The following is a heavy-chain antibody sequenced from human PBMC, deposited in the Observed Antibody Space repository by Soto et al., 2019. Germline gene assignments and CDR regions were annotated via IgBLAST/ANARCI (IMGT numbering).Heavy chain of an antibody. CDR1: GFTFSSYA. CDR3: ARVPSSLTRFDY. Sequence: GGSLRLSCAASGFTFSSYAMSWVRQAPGKGLEWVSAISGSGGSTYYADSVKGRFTISRDNSKNTLYLQMNSLRAEDTAAYYCARVPSSLTRFDYWGQGALVTASA. V-gene: IGHV3-23*01. CDR2: ISGSGGST. J-gene: IGHJ4*02. D-gene: IGHD2-2*01.